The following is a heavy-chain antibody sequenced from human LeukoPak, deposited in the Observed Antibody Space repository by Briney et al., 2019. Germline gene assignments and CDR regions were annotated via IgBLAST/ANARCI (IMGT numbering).Heavy chain of an antibody. J-gene: IGHJ4*02. CDR3: ARSPRYYFDY. V-gene: IGHV4-39*01. CDR1: GGSISSSSYY. Sequence: SETLSLTCTVSGGSISSSSYYWGWIRQPPGKGLECIGSIYYSGSTYYNPSLKSRVTIPVDTSKNQFSLKLSSVTAADTAVYYCARSPRYYFDYWGQGTLVTVSS. CDR2: IYYSGST.